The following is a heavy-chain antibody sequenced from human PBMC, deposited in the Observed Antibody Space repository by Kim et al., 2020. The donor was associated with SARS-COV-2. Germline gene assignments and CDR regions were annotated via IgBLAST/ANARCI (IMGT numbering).Heavy chain of an antibody. CDR3: AKHPTYYDFWSGYAHFDP. J-gene: IGHJ5*02. D-gene: IGHD3-3*01. Sequence: GGSLRLSCAASGFTFSSYAMSWVRQAPGKGLEWVSVIYSGGSSTYYADSVKGRFTISRDNSKNTLYLQMNSLRAEDTAVYYCAKHPTYYDFWSGYAHFDPWGQGTLVTVSS. V-gene: IGHV3-23*03. CDR1: GFTFSSYA. CDR2: IYSGGSST.